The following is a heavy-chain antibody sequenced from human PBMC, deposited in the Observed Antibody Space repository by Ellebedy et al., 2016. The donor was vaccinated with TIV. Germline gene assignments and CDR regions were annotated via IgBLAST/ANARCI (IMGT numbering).Heavy chain of an antibody. CDR2: IYYSGST. J-gene: IGHJ6*02. CDR1: GGSISSGGYY. Sequence: MPSETLSLTCTVSGGSISSGGYYWSWIRQHPGKGLEWIGYIYYSGSTYYNPSLKRRVTISVDTSKNQFSLKLSSVTAADTAVYYCARQWEYYYGSGTGYYYYGMDVWGQGTTVTVSS. D-gene: IGHD3-10*01. CDR3: ARQWEYYYGSGTGYYYYGMDV. V-gene: IGHV4-31*03.